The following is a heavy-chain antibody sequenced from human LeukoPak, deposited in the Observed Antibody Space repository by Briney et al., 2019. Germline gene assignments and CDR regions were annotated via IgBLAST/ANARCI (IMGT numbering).Heavy chain of an antibody. CDR2: ISPSGETT. Sequence: GGSLRLSCAASGFTFSSRAMNWVRQAPGQGLDWVSGISPSGETTYYADSVKGRFTISRDNSKSTLFLQMNSLRAEGTAVYYCAKEIGYCGGDCFSAIDSWGQGTLVTVSS. V-gene: IGHV3-23*01. CDR3: AKEIGYCGGDCFSAIDS. CDR1: GFTFSSRA. D-gene: IGHD2-21*02. J-gene: IGHJ4*02.